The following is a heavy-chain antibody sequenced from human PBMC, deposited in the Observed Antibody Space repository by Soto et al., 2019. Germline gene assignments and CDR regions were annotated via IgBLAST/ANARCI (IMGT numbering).Heavy chain of an antibody. CDR2: ISGSGGST. D-gene: IGHD6-19*01. CDR1: GFTFSSYA. CDR3: AKDLSSGWFSARREFDY. Sequence: GGSLRLSCAASGFTFSSYAMSWVRQAPGKGLEWVSAISGSGGSTYYADSVKGRFTISRDNSKNTLYLQMNSLRAEDTAVYYCAKDLSSGWFSARREFDYWGQGTLVTVSS. V-gene: IGHV3-23*01. J-gene: IGHJ4*02.